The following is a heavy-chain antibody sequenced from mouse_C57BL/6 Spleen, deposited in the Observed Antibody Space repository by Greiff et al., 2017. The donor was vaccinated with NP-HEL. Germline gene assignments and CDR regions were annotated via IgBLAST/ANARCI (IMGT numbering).Heavy chain of an antibody. CDR2: IYPGGGYT. J-gene: IGHJ3*01. D-gene: IGHD3-3*01. CDR3: ARRAGTAWFAY. CDR1: GYTFTNYW. V-gene: IGHV1-63*01. Sequence: VKLMESGAELVRPGTSVKMSCKASGYTFTNYWIGWAKQRPGHGLEWIGDIYPGGGYTNYNEKFKGKATLTADKSSSTAYMQFSSLTSEDSAIYYCARRAGTAWFAYWGQGTLVTVSA.